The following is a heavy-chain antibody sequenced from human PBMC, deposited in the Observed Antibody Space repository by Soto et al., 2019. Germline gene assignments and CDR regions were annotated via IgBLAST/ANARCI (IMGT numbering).Heavy chain of an antibody. D-gene: IGHD6-19*01. CDR1: GFTFSGSA. CDR2: IRNKVNNYAT. CDR3: TRQIAPPSVAGNYYYYGLDV. Sequence: EVRLVESGGGLVQPGGSLKLSCAASGFTFSGSAMHWVRQASGKGLEWVGRIRNKVNNYATAYAASVKGRFTISRDDSKNTAYLQMNSLKTEDTAVYYCTRQIAPPSVAGNYYYYGLDVWGQGTTVTVSS. V-gene: IGHV3-73*02. J-gene: IGHJ6*02.